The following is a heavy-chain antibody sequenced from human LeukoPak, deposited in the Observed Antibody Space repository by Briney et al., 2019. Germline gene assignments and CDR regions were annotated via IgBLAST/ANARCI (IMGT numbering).Heavy chain of an antibody. Sequence: SETLSLTCTVSGGSISSYYWSWIRQPAGKGLEWIGRIYTSGSTNYNPSLKSRVTISVDTSKNQFSLKLSSVTAADTAVYYCARQPQQLSGEDWFDPWGQGTLVTVSS. CDR1: GGSISSYY. D-gene: IGHD6-13*01. CDR2: IYTSGST. J-gene: IGHJ5*02. V-gene: IGHV4-4*07. CDR3: ARQPQQLSGEDWFDP.